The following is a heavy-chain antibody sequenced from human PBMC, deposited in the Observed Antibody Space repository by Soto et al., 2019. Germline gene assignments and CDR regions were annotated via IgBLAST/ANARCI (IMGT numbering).Heavy chain of an antibody. Sequence: QVQLVQSGAEVKKPGSSVKVSCKASGGTFSSYAISWVRQAPGQGLEWMGGIIPIFGTANYAQKFQGRVTITADESTSTAYIELSSLRSEDTAVYYCASSAHPFCGGDCYSHFDYWGQGTLVTVSS. CDR1: GGTFSSYA. CDR2: IIPIFGTA. J-gene: IGHJ4*02. CDR3: ASSAHPFCGGDCYSHFDY. D-gene: IGHD2-21*02. V-gene: IGHV1-69*01.